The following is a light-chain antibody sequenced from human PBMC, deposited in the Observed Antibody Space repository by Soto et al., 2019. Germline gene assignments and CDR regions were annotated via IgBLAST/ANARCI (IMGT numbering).Light chain of an antibody. J-gene: IGKJ1*01. CDR2: GAS. CDR1: QSVSSR. CDR3: HQYNNLWT. V-gene: IGKV3-15*01. Sequence: EIVMTQSPATLSVSPGERVTLSCRASQSVSSRLAWYQQKPGQSPRLLIYGASTRATGIPARFCGSGSGTEFTLTISSLQSEDFGVYYCHQYNNLWTFGQGTKVDIK.